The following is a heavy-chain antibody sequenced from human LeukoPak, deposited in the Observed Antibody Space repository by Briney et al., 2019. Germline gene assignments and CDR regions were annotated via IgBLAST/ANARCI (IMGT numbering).Heavy chain of an antibody. V-gene: IGHV3-23*01. Sequence: GGSLRLSCEAAGFTFSSYAMAWVRQAPGKGLEWVSVVGSGGGDIRYADSVKGRFTISRGNAKNMLYLQMNYLRVEDTAMYYCAKYAPPSTVITRYFDSWGQGAQVTVSS. CDR2: VGSGGGDI. CDR1: GFTFSSYA. D-gene: IGHD2/OR15-2a*01. J-gene: IGHJ4*02. CDR3: AKYAPPSTVITRYFDS.